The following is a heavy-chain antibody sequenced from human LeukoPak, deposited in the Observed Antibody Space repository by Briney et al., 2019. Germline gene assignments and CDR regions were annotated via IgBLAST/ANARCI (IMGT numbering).Heavy chain of an antibody. CDR3: ARSRSGYYEDY. J-gene: IGHJ4*02. Sequence: PGGSLRLSCAASGFTFSSYSMSWVRQAPGKGLEWVSALSSGGVSTYYADSVKGRFTISRDNAKNLLYLQMNSLRAEDTAVYYCARSRSGYYEDYWGQGTLVTVSS. V-gene: IGHV3-23*01. CDR1: GFTFSSYS. D-gene: IGHD3-22*01. CDR2: LSSGGVST.